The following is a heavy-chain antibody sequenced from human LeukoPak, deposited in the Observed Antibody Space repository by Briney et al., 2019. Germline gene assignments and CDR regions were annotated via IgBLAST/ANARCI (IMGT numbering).Heavy chain of an antibody. CDR1: GGSISSSSYY. D-gene: IGHD4-17*01. CDR2: IYYSGST. CDR3: ARGEILRGDDY. J-gene: IGHJ4*02. V-gene: IGHV4-39*07. Sequence: TSETLSLTCTVSGGSISSSSYYWGWIRQPPGKGLEWIGSIYYSGSTYYNPSLKSRVTISVDTSKNQFSLKLSSVTAADTAVYYCARGEILRGDDYWGQGTLVTVSS.